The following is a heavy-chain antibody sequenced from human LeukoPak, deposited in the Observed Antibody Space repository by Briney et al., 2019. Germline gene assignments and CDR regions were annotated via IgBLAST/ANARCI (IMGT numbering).Heavy chain of an antibody. D-gene: IGHD3-16*02. CDR3: ARQSYYFDY. V-gene: IGHV4-34*01. Sequence: SETPSLTCAVYGGSFSGYYWSWIRQPPGKGLEWIGEINHSGSTNYNPSLKSRVTISVDTSKNQFSLKLSSVTAADTAVYYCARQSYYFDYWGQGTLVTVSS. J-gene: IGHJ4*02. CDR2: INHSGST. CDR1: GGSFSGYY.